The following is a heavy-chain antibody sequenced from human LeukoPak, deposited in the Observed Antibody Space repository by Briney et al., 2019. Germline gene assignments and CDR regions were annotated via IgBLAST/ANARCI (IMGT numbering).Heavy chain of an antibody. CDR1: GFTFSTST. J-gene: IGHJ3*02. CDR3: ARTGFTDAFDI. D-gene: IGHD1-1*01. V-gene: IGHV3-48*01. CDR2: ISSGSSII. Sequence: AGGSLRLSCAASGFTFSTSTMNWVRQAPGKGLEWVSYISSGSSIIYYADSVKGRFTISRDNAKNSLYLQMNSLRAEDTAVYYCARTGFTDAFDIWGQGTMVTVSS.